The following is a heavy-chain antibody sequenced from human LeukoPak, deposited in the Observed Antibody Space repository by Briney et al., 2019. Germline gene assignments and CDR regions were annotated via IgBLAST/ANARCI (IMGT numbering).Heavy chain of an antibody. D-gene: IGHD3-10*01. CDR3: ARRELLWFGELLFDY. J-gene: IGHJ4*02. Sequence: SETLSLTCAVSGGSISSSNWWSWVRQPPGKGLEWIGEIYQSGSTNYNPSLKSRVTISVDKSKNQFSLKLSSVTAADTAVYYCARRELLWFGELLFDYWGQGTLLTVSS. V-gene: IGHV4-4*02. CDR1: GGSISSSNW. CDR2: IYQSGST.